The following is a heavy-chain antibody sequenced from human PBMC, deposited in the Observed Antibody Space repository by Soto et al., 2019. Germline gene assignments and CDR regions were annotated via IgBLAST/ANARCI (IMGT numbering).Heavy chain of an antibody. CDR1: GFTVSSNY. CDR2: IYSGGST. J-gene: IGHJ4*02. CDR3: ARLSSGYYYVDY. V-gene: IGHV3-53*02. Sequence: EVQLVETGGGLIQPGGSLRLSCAASGFTVSSNYMSWVRQAPGKGLEWVSVIYSGGSTYYADSVKGRFTISRDNSKNTLYLQMNSLRAEDTAVYYCARLSSGYYYVDYWGQGTPVTVSS. D-gene: IGHD3-22*01.